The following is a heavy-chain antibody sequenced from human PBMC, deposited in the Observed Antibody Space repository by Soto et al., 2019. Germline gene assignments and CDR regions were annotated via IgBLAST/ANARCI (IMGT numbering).Heavy chain of an antibody. Sequence: QVQLQQWGAGLLKPSETLSLTCAVYGGSFSGYYWSWIRQPPGKGLEWIGEINHSGSTNYNPSLKSRVNISVDTSKNQFSLKLSSVTAADTAVYYCARGRRNTMIVVVITTFNWFDPWGQGTLVTGSS. CDR3: ARGRRNTMIVVVITTFNWFDP. D-gene: IGHD3-22*01. V-gene: IGHV4-34*01. CDR2: INHSGST. J-gene: IGHJ5*02. CDR1: GGSFSGYY.